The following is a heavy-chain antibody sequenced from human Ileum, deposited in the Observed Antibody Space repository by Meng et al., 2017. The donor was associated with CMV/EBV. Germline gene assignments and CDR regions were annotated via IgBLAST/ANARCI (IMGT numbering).Heavy chain of an antibody. CDR3: ARDVDSYGMDV. D-gene: IGHD5-12*01. J-gene: IGHJ6*02. Sequence: SETLSLTCTVSGGSISSSSYYWGWIRQPPGKGLEWIGSIYYSGSTYYNPSLKSRVTISVDTSKNQFSLKLSSVTAADTAVYYCARDVDSYGMDVWGQGTTVTVSS. CDR2: IYYSGST. CDR1: GGSISSSSYY. V-gene: IGHV4-39*07.